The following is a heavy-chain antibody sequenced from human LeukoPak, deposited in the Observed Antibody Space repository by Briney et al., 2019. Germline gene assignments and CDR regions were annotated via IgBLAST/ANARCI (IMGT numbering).Heavy chain of an antibody. D-gene: IGHD3-3*01. V-gene: IGHV4-39*01. J-gene: IGHJ6*02. Sequence: SETLSLTCTVSGGSISSSSYYWGWIRQPPGKGLEWIGSIYYSGSTYYNPSLKSRVTISVDTSKNQFSLKLSSVTAADTAVYYCATSPPNYDFWSGYFSGAYYYYGMDVWGQGTTVTASS. CDR1: GGSISSSSYY. CDR3: ATSPPNYDFWSGYFSGAYYYYGMDV. CDR2: IYYSGST.